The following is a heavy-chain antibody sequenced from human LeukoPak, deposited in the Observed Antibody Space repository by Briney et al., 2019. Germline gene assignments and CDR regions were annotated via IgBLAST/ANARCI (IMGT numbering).Heavy chain of an antibody. CDR1: GFTFSCYA. J-gene: IGHJ3*02. D-gene: IGHD2-15*01. V-gene: IGHV3-30*04. CDR2: ISYDGSNK. Sequence: GGSLRLSCAASGFTFSCYAMHWVRQAPGKGLEWVAVISYDGSNKYYADSVKGRFTISRDNSKNTLYLQMNSLRAEDTAVYYCVRIDPARGAFDIWGQGTMVTVSS. CDR3: VRIDPARGAFDI.